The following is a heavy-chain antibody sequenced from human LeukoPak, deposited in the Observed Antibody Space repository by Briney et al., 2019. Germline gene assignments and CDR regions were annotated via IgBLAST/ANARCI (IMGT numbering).Heavy chain of an antibody. V-gene: IGHV3-33*06. J-gene: IGHJ4*02. CDR3: AKVVQYTASTGTGLDY. D-gene: IGHD6-13*01. CDR1: GFKFSNYG. CDR2: IWIDRSYI. Sequence: GGSLRLSCAASGFKFSNYGMHWVRQAPGKGLDWVAVIWIDRSYIYYGDSVRGRFTISRDNSKNTLYLQMNSLRAEDTAIYYCAKVVQYTASTGTGLDYWGQGTLVTVSS.